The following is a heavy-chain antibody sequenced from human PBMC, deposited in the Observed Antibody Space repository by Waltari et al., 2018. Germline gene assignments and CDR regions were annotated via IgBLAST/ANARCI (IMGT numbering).Heavy chain of an antibody. CDR2: IYHSGST. V-gene: IGHV4-38-2*01. J-gene: IGHJ4*02. CDR1: GYSISSGYY. D-gene: IGHD2-2*01. Sequence: QVQLQESGPGLVKPSETLSLTCAVSGYSISSGYYWGWIRQPPGKGLEWIGSIYHSGSTYYNPSLKSRVTISVDTSKNQFSLKLSSVTAADTAVYYCARLSSIDYWGQGTLDTVSS. CDR3: ARLSSIDY.